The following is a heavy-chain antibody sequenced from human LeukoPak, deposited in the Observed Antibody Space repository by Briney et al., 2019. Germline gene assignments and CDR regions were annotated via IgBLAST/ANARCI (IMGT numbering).Heavy chain of an antibody. CDR1: GFTFSSYT. J-gene: IGHJ4*02. V-gene: IGHV3-48*04. CDR3: ARGGLGVVNDY. Sequence: PSGGSLRLSCAASGFTFSSYTMNWVRQAPGKGLEWVSYISSSGSTIYYADSVKGRFTISRDNAKNSLYLQMNSLRAEDTAVYYCARGGLGVVNDYWGQGTLVTVSS. D-gene: IGHD3-3*01. CDR2: ISSSGSTI.